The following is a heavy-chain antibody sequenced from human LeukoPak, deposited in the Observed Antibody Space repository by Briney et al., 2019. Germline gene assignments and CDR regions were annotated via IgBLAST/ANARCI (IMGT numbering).Heavy chain of an antibody. CDR2: IKQDGSDK. CDR1: GFTFSDYW. J-gene: IGHJ4*02. V-gene: IGHV3-7*01. CDR3: ARSLWPADY. D-gene: IGHD3-10*01. Sequence: PGGSLRLSCAASGFTFSDYWMSWVRQAPGKGLEWVADIKQDGSDKKYVDSVKGRFTISRDNAKKSLYLQMDSLRAEDTAVYYCARSLWPADYWGQGTLVTVYS.